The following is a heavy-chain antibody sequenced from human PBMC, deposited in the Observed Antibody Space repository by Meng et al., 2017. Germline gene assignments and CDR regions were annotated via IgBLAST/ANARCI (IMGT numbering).Heavy chain of an antibody. J-gene: IGHJ4*02. V-gene: IGHV1-2*06. Sequence: QVPLVEAGAEVEEPGASVKVSCKASGYTFTGYYMHWWRQAPGQGLEWMGRINPNSGGTNYAQKFQGRVTMTRDTSISTAYMELSRLRSDDTAVYYCARGLYGSGSPREYFDYWGQGTLVTVSS. CDR2: INPNSGGT. CDR1: GYTFTGYY. D-gene: IGHD3-10*01. CDR3: ARGLYGSGSPREYFDY.